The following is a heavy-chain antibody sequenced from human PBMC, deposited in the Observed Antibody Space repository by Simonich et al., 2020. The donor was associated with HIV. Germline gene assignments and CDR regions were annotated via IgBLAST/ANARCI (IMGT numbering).Heavy chain of an antibody. CDR1: GGSFSGYY. D-gene: IGHD6-13*01. Sequence: QVQLQQWGAGLLKPSETLSLTCAVYGGSFSGYYWSWIRQPPGKGLEWIGEINHSGSTNYTPSLKGLVTISVATSKIQFSLKLGSVTAADTAVYYCARLTAGGLGEYFQHWGQGTLVTVSS. V-gene: IGHV4-34*01. J-gene: IGHJ1*01. CDR3: ARLTAGGLGEYFQH. CDR2: INHSGST.